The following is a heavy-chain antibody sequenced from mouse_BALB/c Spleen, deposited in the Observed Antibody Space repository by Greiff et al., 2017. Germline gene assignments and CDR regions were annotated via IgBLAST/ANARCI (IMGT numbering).Heavy chain of an antibody. J-gene: IGHJ4*01. CDR3: ARQHYGNYSYAMDY. Sequence: DVKLVESGGGLVKPGGSLKLSCAASGFAFSSYDMSWVRQTPEKRLEWVAYISSGGGSTYYPDTVKGRFTITRDNAKNTLYLQMSSLKSEDTAMYYCARQHYGNYSYAMDYWGQGTSVTVSS. CDR1: GFAFSSYD. CDR2: ISSGGGST. V-gene: IGHV5-12-1*01. D-gene: IGHD2-1*01.